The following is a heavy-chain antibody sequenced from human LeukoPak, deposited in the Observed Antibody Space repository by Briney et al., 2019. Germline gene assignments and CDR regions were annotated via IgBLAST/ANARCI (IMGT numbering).Heavy chain of an antibody. D-gene: IGHD4-17*01. CDR3: ARGRGTTVTTYYFEN. CDR1: GGSISNDNYY. Sequence: PSETLSLTCTVSGGSISNDNYYWSWSRQPAGRGLEWIVRIYSSGTTNYNPSLKSRVIISVNTSKNQFSLTVASVTAADTAVYYCARGRGTTVTTYYFENWGQGTRVIVSS. CDR2: IYSSGTT. J-gene: IGHJ4*02. V-gene: IGHV4-61*02.